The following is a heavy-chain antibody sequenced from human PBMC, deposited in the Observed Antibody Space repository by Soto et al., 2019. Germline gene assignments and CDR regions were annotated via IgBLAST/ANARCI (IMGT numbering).Heavy chain of an antibody. Sequence: PGGSLRLSCAASGFTFSSYGMHWVRQAPGKGLEWVAVIWYDGSNKYYADSVKGRFTISRDNSKNTLYLQMNSLRAEDTAVYYCAREVVVVPAALYYYYGMDVWGQGTTVTVSS. CDR3: AREVVVVPAALYYYYGMDV. V-gene: IGHV3-33*01. CDR2: IWYDGSNK. D-gene: IGHD2-2*01. J-gene: IGHJ6*02. CDR1: GFTFSSYG.